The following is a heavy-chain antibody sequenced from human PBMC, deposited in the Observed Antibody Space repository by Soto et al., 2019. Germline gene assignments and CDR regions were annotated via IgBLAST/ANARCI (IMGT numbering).Heavy chain of an antibody. J-gene: IGHJ5*02. CDR3: GRPWGIGLTPPGP. CDR2: IYYSGKT. D-gene: IGHD6-13*01. CDR1: GASINNTSYY. Sequence: TLSLTCTVSGASINNTSYYWGWIRQSPGKGLEWIGNIYYSGKTYYSPSLKSRVSISVDASRNQFSLRLSSVTAADTAVYYCGRPWGIGLTPPGPWGQGVLVTV. V-gene: IGHV4-39*01.